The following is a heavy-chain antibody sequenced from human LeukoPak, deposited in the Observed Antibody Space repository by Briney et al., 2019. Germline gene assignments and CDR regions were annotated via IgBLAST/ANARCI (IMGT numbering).Heavy chain of an antibody. D-gene: IGHD1-26*01. CDR2: INHSGST. J-gene: IGHJ4*02. V-gene: IGHV4-34*01. CDR3: ARHPIVGAPFDY. Sequence: SETLSLTCAVYGGSFSGYYWSWIRQPPRKRLKWIGEINHSGSTNYNPSLKSRVTISVDTSKNQFSLKLSSVTAADTAVYYCARHPIVGAPFDYWGQGTLVTVSS. CDR1: GGSFSGYY.